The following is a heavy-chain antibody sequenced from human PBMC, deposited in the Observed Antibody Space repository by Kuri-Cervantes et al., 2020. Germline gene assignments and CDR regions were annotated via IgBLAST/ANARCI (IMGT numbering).Heavy chain of an antibody. CDR2: IYSGGST. CDR3: AKDTAMEDYYGMDV. Sequence: GESLKISCAASGFTVSSNYMSWVRQAPGKGLEWVSVIYSGGSTYYADSVKGRFTISRDNSKNTLYLQMNSLRAEDTALYYCAKDTAMEDYYGMDVWGQGTTVTVSS. V-gene: IGHV3-53*05. CDR1: GFTVSSNY. D-gene: IGHD5-18*01. J-gene: IGHJ6*02.